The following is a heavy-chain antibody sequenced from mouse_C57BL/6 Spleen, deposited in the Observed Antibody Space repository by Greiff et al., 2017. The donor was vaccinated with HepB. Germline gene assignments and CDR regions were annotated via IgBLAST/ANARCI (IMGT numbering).Heavy chain of an antibody. J-gene: IGHJ4*01. D-gene: IGHD3-2*02. V-gene: IGHV1-55*01. CDR3: ARAAQATNYYAMDY. CDR2: IYPGSGST. Sequence: QVQLQQPGAELVKPGASVKMSCKASGYTFTSYWITWVKQRPGQGLEWIGDIYPGSGSTNYNEKFKSKATLTVDTSSSTAYMLLSSLTSEDSAVYYCARAAQATNYYAMDYWGQGTSVTVSS. CDR1: GYTFTSYW.